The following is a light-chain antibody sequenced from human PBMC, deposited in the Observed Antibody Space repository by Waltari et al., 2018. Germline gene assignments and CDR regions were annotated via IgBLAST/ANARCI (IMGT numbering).Light chain of an antibody. CDR1: VFYRSEKKND. J-gene: IGKJ1*01. CDR3: QQYYRSRT. Sequence: VFYRSEKKNDLARYQHEPGQPPKLLFYWASTRESGVPDRFSASGSGTDFTLTINNLQAEDVAVYYCQQYYRSRTFGQGTKVEIK. V-gene: IGKV4-1*01. CDR2: WAS.